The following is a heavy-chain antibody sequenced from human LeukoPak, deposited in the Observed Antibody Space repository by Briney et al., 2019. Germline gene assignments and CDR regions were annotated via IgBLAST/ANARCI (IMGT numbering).Heavy chain of an antibody. CDR2: MRYGEGDT. CDR3: AKDWISDWSNYFDP. Sequence: PGGSLRLSCAASGFTFNAFGMHWVRQVPGKGLEWVAFMRYGEGDTYYRDSVRGRFAISRDNAKNTLYLQMNSLRPEDTAIYYCAKDWISDWSNYFDPWAREPRSPSPQ. J-gene: IGHJ5*02. D-gene: IGHD3-9*01. V-gene: IGHV3-30*02. CDR1: GFTFNAFG.